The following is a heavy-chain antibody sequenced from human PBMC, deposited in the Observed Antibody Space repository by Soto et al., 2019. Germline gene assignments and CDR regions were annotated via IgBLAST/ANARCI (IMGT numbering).Heavy chain of an antibody. CDR3: AREENCRGGTCYSEYFHH. CDR1: GYIFTAYS. CDR2: VNPSGGSA. Sequence: QVQLVQSGAEVKKPGASGKVSCKTSGYIFTAYSMHWVRQAPGQGLEWMGVVNPSGGSAHYAQSFEGRVPLTRDTSTSPFYVELSSLRSEDTAVSYCAREENCRGGTCYSEYFHHWGQGTLVTDSS. J-gene: IGHJ1*01. D-gene: IGHD2-15*01. V-gene: IGHV1-46*01.